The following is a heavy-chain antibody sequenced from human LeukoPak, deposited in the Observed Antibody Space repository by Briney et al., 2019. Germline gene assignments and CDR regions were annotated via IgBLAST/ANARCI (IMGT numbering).Heavy chain of an antibody. V-gene: IGHV1-58*02. CDR2: IVVGSGNT. Sequence: SVKVSCKASGFTFSSSTMQWVRQARGQRLEWIGWIVVGSGNTNYAQKFQERVTISRDMSTSTAYMELSSLTSEDTAVFYCAADGPADLFDGSEDPPRDAFEIWGQGTMVTVSS. CDR3: AADGPADLFDGSEDPPRDAFEI. J-gene: IGHJ3*02. D-gene: IGHD3-22*01. CDR1: GFTFSSST.